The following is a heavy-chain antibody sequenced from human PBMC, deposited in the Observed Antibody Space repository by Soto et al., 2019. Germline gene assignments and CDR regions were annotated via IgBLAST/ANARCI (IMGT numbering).Heavy chain of an antibody. Sequence: QLQLQESGPGLVKPSETLSLTCTVSGGSISSSSYYWGWIRQPPGKGLEWIGSIYYSGSTYYNPSLKSRVTISVDTSKIQFSLKLSSVTAADTAVYYCVSTYSSSPPKGFVGGQGTLVTVSS. J-gene: IGHJ4*02. CDR2: IYYSGST. D-gene: IGHD6-6*01. CDR3: VSTYSSSPPKGFV. V-gene: IGHV4-39*01. CDR1: GGSISSSSYY.